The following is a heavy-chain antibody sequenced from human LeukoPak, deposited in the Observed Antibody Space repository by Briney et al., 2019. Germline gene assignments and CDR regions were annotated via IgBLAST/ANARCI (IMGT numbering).Heavy chain of an antibody. Sequence: GESLRLSCAASGFTFSSFRMHWVRQSPGKGLEWVSRISDDGTHTGYADSVKGRFTISRDNAKNTLYLQMNSLRADDTAVYYCTRVFATGPSFDYWGQGTLVTVSS. V-gene: IGHV3-74*01. CDR2: ISDDGTHT. CDR3: TRVFATGPSFDY. CDR1: GFTFSSFR. J-gene: IGHJ4*02. D-gene: IGHD3-9*01.